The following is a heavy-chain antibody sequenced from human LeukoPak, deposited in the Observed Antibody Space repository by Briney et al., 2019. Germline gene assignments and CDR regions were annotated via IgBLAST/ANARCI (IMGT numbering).Heavy chain of an antibody. CDR3: ARHFRAAAGRIDY. V-gene: IGHV4-59*08. Sequence: PSVTLSLTCTVSGGSISSYYWSWIRQPPGKGLEWIGYIYYSGSTNYNPSLKSRVTISVDTSKNQFSLKLSSVTAADTAVYYCARHFRAAAGRIDYWGQGTLVTVSS. D-gene: IGHD6-13*01. J-gene: IGHJ4*02. CDR2: IYYSGST. CDR1: GGSISSYY.